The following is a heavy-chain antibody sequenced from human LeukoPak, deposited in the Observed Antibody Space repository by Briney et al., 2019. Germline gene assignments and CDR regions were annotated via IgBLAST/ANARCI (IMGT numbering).Heavy chain of an antibody. CDR1: GFTYSDCE. V-gene: IGHV3-48*03. J-gene: IGHJ4*02. D-gene: IGHD3-9*01. Sequence: GGSLRLSCAGSGFTYSDCEMAWVRQAPGRGGEGIAYIRSEGSNDGRVIKYSDSVKGRFTISRDEAKRSVYLQMNRLSAEDTAVYFCAGGPQYTGCYPYWGQGTLVTVSS. CDR2: IRSEGSNDGRVI. CDR3: AGGPQYTGCYPY.